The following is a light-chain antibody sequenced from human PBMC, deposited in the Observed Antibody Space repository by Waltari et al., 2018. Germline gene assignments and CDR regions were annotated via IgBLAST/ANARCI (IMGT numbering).Light chain of an antibody. CDR3: QQYNDYLGT. V-gene: IGKV1-5*03. Sequence: EIQMTQSPAALSASVGDRVIVTCRASQRIGRWLAWYQQKPGKSPRLLIFEASNLETGVPSRFSGSGSGTEFTLTISSLQPDDFATYFCQQYNDYLGTFGQGTRVDIK. J-gene: IGKJ1*01. CDR1: QRIGRW. CDR2: EAS.